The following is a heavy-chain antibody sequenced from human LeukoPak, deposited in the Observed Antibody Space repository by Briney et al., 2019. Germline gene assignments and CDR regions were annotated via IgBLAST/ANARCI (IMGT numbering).Heavy chain of an antibody. D-gene: IGHD5-18*01. CDR3: ARDNDACGYSYGYCYFDY. J-gene: IGHJ4*02. CDR2: IIPIFGTA. Sequence: SVKVSCKASGGTFSSYAISWVRQAPGQGLEWMGGIIPIFGTANYAQKFQGRVTITADESTSTAYMELSSLRSEDTAVYYCARDNDACGYSYGYCYFDYWGQGTLVTVSP. V-gene: IGHV1-69*13. CDR1: GGTFSSYA.